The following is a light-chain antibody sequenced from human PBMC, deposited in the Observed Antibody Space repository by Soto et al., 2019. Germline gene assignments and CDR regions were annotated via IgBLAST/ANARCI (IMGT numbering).Light chain of an antibody. CDR2: GAS. Sequence: EIVMTQSPDTLSVSPGERATLSCWASQSVSTNLAWYQQKPGQAPRLLIYGASTRATGIPARFSGSGSGTEFTLTISSLQSEDFAVYHCQQYNNWPYTFGQGTKLEIK. CDR1: QSVSTN. CDR3: QQYNNWPYT. V-gene: IGKV3-15*01. J-gene: IGKJ2*01.